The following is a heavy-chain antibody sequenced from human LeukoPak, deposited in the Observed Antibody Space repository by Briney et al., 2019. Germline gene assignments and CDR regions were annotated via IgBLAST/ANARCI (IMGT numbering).Heavy chain of an antibody. D-gene: IGHD3-10*01. V-gene: IGHV1-2*02. Sequence: ASVKVSCKASGYTFTGYYMHWVRQAPGQGLEWMGWINPNSGGTNYAQKFQSRVTMTRDTSISTAYMKLSRLRSDDTAVYYCARDSGERGSGSYLIAYWGQGTLVTVSS. CDR3: ARDSGERGSGSYLIAY. CDR2: INPNSGGT. CDR1: GYTFTGYY. J-gene: IGHJ4*02.